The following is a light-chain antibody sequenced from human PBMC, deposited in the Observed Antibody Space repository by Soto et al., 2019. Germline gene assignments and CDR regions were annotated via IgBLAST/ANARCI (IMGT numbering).Light chain of an antibody. CDR1: QSVSSN. Sequence: EIVLTQSPATLSLSPGERATLSCRASQSVSSNLAWYQQKPGQAPRLLIYGASNRATGIPARFSGSGSGTDFTLTISRLEPEDFAVYYCLQRSDWRTFGRGTKVDIK. CDR2: GAS. V-gene: IGKV3-11*01. CDR3: LQRSDWRT. J-gene: IGKJ4*02.